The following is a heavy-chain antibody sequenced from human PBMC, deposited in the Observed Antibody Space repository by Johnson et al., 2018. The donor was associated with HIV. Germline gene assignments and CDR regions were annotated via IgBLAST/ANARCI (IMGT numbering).Heavy chain of an antibody. CDR1: GFIVSSDY. D-gene: IGHD1-7*01. Sequence: VQLVESGGGLVKPGGSLRLSCAASGFIVSSDYMSWVRQAPGKGLEWVSLIYSGGSTYYADSVKGRFTISRDNSKNTLYLQMNSLRAEDTAVYYCARDRAWNYEGAFDIWGQGTMVTVSS. CDR3: ARDRAWNYEGAFDI. CDR2: IYSGGST. V-gene: IGHV3-66*01. J-gene: IGHJ3*02.